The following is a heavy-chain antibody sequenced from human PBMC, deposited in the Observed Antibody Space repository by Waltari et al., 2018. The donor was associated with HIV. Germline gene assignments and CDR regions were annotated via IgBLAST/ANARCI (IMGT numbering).Heavy chain of an antibody. J-gene: IGHJ4*02. CDR2: ISGSGRTV. V-gene: IGHV3-48*03. CDR1: GFTFDDYE. D-gene: IGHD1-26*01. CDR3: ARDLFIVGRNSGAFDS. Sequence: EVQLVDSGGGLVQPGGSLRLSCAASGFTFDDYEMNWVRQAPGKALEWISYISGSGRTVYYADSVKGRFTISRDNAKNSLYLEMNSLRAEETAVYYCARDLFIVGRNSGAFDSWGQGTLVTVSS.